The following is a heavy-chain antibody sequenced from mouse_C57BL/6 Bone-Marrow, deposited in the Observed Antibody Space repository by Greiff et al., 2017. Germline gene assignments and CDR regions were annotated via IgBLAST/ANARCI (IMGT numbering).Heavy chain of an antibody. CDR1: GYTFTGYW. D-gene: IGHD1-1*01. CDR3: ANPSFYYYGSHWYFDV. Sequence: QVQLQQSGAELMKPGASVKLSCKATGYTFTGYWLEWVKQRPGHGLAWIGEILPGSGSTNYNEKFKGKATFTADTSSNTAYMQLSSLTTEDSAIYYCANPSFYYYGSHWYFDVWGTGTTVTVSS. J-gene: IGHJ1*03. CDR2: ILPGSGST. V-gene: IGHV1-9*01.